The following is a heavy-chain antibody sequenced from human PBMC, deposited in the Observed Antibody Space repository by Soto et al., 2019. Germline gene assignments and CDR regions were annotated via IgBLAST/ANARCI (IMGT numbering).Heavy chain of an antibody. V-gene: IGHV3-30*18. CDR1: GFTFRSFG. CDR2: ISYEGSNK. D-gene: IGHD1-7*01. J-gene: IGHJ4*02. CDR3: AKDDNWNYVDYYFAS. Sequence: RLSCAASGFTFRSFGMHWVRQAPGKGLEWVAFISYEGSNKYYADSVKGRFTISRDNSKSTLSLQINSLRTEDTAVYYCAKDDNWNYVDYYFASWGQGTLVTVSS.